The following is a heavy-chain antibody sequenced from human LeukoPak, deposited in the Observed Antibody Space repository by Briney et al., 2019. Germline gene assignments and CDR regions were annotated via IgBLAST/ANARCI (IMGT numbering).Heavy chain of an antibody. V-gene: IGHV1-2*06. J-gene: IGHJ4*02. CDR2: INPDGGNT. CDR3: ARERKITTFGVACDY. Sequence: ASVKVSCKASGYTFTRYYIHWVRQAPGQGLECMGRINPDGGNTNYAQKFQGRVTMTSDTSISTAYIELSSLRSDDTAVYYCARERKITTFGVACDYWGQGTLVTVSS. CDR1: GYTFTRYY. D-gene: IGHD3-3*01.